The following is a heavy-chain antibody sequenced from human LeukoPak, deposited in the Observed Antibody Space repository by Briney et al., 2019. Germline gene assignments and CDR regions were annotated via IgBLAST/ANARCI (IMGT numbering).Heavy chain of an antibody. D-gene: IGHD6-6*01. CDR2: IWYEGSNK. CDR3: ARARSSSGNWFDP. J-gene: IGHJ5*02. Sequence: GGSLRLSCAASGFTFSSYGIHWVRQAPAKGLDWVAVIWYEGSNKYYADSVKGQFTISRDNSKTTLYLQMNSLRAEDTAVYYCARARSSSGNWFDPWGQGTLVTVSS. CDR1: GFTFSSYG. V-gene: IGHV3-33*01.